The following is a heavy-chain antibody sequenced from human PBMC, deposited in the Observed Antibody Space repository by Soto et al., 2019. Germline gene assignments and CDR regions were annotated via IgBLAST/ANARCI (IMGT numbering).Heavy chain of an antibody. Sequence: QLHLQESGPGLVKPSQTLSLTCTVSGGSISSHSNYWSWIRQHPGKGLEWIGYIYYDGRTYFNTSLQSRRNMSVDTSDNQFSLKSSSLTAADTAVYFCARGNPIFDSSGLAFDYWGPGTLVTVSS. CDR1: GGSISSHSNY. CDR3: ARGNPIFDSSGLAFDY. CDR2: IYYDGRT. V-gene: IGHV4-31*03. D-gene: IGHD3-22*01. J-gene: IGHJ4*02.